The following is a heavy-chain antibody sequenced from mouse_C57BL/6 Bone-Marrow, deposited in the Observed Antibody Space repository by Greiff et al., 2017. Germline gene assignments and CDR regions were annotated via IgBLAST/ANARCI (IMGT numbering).Heavy chain of an antibody. J-gene: IGHJ3*01. D-gene: IGHD2-10*01. V-gene: IGHV1-19*01. Sequence: VQLQQSGPVLVKPGASVKMSCKASGYTFTDYYMNWVKQSHGKSLEWIGVINPYNGGTSYNQKFKGKATLTVDKSSSTAYMELNSLTSEDSAVYYCARPYYGNYSVAWFAYWGQGTLVTVSA. CDR2: INPYNGGT. CDR1: GYTFTDYY. CDR3: ARPYYGNYSVAWFAY.